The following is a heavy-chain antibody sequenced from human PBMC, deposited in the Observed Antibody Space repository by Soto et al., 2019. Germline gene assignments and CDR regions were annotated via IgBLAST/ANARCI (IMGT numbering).Heavy chain of an antibody. D-gene: IGHD3-10*01. CDR2: ISYDGSNK. CDR1: GFTFSSYA. V-gene: IGHV3-30-3*01. CDR3: ARALLEGAFEI. Sequence: QVQLVESGGGVVQPGRSLRLSCAASGFTFSSYAMHWVRQAPGKGLECVAVISYDGSNKYYADSVKGRFTISRDNSKNTLYLQMNSLRAEDTAVYYCARALLEGAFEIWGQGTMVTVSS. J-gene: IGHJ3*02.